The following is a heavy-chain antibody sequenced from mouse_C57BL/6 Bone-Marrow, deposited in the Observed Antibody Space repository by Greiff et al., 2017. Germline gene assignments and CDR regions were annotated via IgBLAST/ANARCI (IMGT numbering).Heavy chain of an antibody. CDR2: INSDGGST. CDR3: ARQEWNGGFAY. J-gene: IGHJ3*01. V-gene: IGHV5-2*01. CDR1: EYEFPSHD. Sequence: DVHLVESGGGLVQPGESLKLSCESNEYEFPSHDMSWVRKTPEKRLELVAAINSDGGSTYYPETMERRFIISRDNTKKTLYLQMSSLRSEDTALYYCARQEWNGGFAYWGQGTLVTVSA.